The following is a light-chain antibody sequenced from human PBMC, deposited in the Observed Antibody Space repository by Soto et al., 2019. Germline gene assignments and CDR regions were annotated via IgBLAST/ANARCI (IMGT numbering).Light chain of an antibody. Sequence: DIVMTQSPLSLPVTPGEPASISCRSSQSLLHSNGYYYLDWYLRKPGQSPQLLIYLGSNRASGVPDRLSGSGSGTDFTLKNSRVEAEDVGVYYCMQALQTPLTFGGGTKVDIK. CDR2: LGS. J-gene: IGKJ4*01. V-gene: IGKV2-28*01. CDR1: QSLLHSNGYYY. CDR3: MQALQTPLT.